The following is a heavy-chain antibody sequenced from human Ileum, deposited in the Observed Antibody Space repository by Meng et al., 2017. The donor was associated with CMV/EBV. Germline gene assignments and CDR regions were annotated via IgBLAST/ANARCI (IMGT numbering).Heavy chain of an antibody. Sequence: GGSLRLSCAASGFTFSSYAMSWVRQAPGKGLEWVSAISGSGGSTYYADSVKGRFTISRDNSKNTLYLQMNSLRAEDTAVYYCAKGMQQWLEHYYGMDVWGQGTTVTVSS. CDR3: AKGMQQWLEHYYGMDV. D-gene: IGHD6-19*01. CDR2: ISGSGGST. J-gene: IGHJ6*02. CDR1: GFTFSSYA. V-gene: IGHV3-23*01.